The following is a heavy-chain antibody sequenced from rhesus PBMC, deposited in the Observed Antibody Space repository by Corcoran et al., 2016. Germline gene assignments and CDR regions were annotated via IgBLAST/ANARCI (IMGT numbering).Heavy chain of an antibody. J-gene: IGHJ2*01. CDR1: GFTFTNYG. V-gene: IGHV3-54*02. Sequence: EVQLVESGGGLVQPGGSLRLSCAASGFTFTNYGIHWVRTAPGKELEWVAVIYFDGSKNYYADSVKDRFTISRDNSNNILYLQMNNLKLEDTAVYYCARDIAADGNWYFDLWGPGTPITISS. CDR2: IYFDGSKN. CDR3: ARDIAADGNWYFDL. D-gene: IGHD6-25*01.